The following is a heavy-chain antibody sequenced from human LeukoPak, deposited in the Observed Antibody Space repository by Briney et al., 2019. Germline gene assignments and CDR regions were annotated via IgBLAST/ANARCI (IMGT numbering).Heavy chain of an antibody. CDR3: ASGMATTPFDY. V-gene: IGHV1-46*01. Sequence: GASVKVSCKTSGYSFTSYNLHWVRQAPGQRLEWMGIINPSGGNTNYAQKFQGRVTMTRDTSISTAYMELSRLRSDDTAVYYCASGMATTPFDYWGQGTLVTVSS. CDR1: GYSFTSYN. CDR2: INPSGGNT. D-gene: IGHD5-24*01. J-gene: IGHJ4*02.